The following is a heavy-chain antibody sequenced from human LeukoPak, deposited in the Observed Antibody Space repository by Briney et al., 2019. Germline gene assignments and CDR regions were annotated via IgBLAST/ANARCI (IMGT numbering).Heavy chain of an antibody. V-gene: IGHV4-34*01. D-gene: IGHD3-10*01. CDR1: GGSFSGYY. CDR2: INHSGST. J-gene: IGHJ5*02. Sequence: PSETLSLTCAVYGGSFSGYYWSWIRQPPGKGLEWIGEINHSGSTNYNPSLKSRVTISVDTSKNQFSLKLSSVTAADTAVYYCARRNFNYYGSGSYLRYNWFDPWGQGTLVTVSS. CDR3: ARRNFNYYGSGSYLRYNWFDP.